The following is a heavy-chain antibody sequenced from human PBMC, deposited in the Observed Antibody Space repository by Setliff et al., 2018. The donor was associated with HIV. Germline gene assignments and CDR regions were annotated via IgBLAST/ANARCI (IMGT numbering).Heavy chain of an antibody. V-gene: IGHV1-3*04. J-gene: IGHJ3*02. CDR2: INNGNDNT. Sequence: ASVKVSCKASGYIFTTYAVHWVRQAPGQRLEWMGWINNGNDNTKYSQNFQGRVTITRDTSASTVYMELSSLRSEDTAMYYCASRWPRDAFDIWGQGTMVTVSS. CDR3: ASRWPRDAFDI. D-gene: IGHD6-13*01. CDR1: GYIFTTYA.